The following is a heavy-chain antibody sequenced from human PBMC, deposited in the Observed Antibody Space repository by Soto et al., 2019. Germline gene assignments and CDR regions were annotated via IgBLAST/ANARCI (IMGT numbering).Heavy chain of an antibody. J-gene: IGHJ6*02. Sequence: EVQLLESGGGLVQPGGSLRLSCAASGFTFSSYAMSWVRQAPGKGLEWVSAISGSGGSTYYADSVKGRFTISRDNSKNTLYLQMNSLRAEDTAVYYCAKADCSGGSCYSTLDYYYGMDVWGQGTTVTVSS. D-gene: IGHD2-15*01. CDR1: GFTFSSYA. CDR3: AKADCSGGSCYSTLDYYYGMDV. CDR2: ISGSGGST. V-gene: IGHV3-23*01.